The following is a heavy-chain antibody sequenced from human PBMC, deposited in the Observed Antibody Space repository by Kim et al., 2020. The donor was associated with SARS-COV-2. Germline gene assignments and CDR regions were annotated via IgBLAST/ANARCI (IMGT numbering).Heavy chain of an antibody. D-gene: IGHD3-22*01. J-gene: IGHJ4*02. CDR2: IYYSGST. Sequence: SETLSLTCTVSGGSISSSSYYWGWIRQPPGKGLEWIGSIYYSGSTYYNPSLKSRVTISVDTSKNQFSLKLSSVTAADTAVYYSAIRGYYYVFDYWGQGTLVTVSS. CDR3: AIRGYYYVFDY. CDR1: GGSISSSSYY. V-gene: IGHV4-39*01.